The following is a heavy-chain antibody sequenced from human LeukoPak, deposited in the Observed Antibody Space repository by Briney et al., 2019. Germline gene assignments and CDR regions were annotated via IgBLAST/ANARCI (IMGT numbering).Heavy chain of an antibody. Sequence: SVKVSCKASGGTFSSYAISWVRQAPGQGLEWMGRIIPIFGIANYAQKFQGRVTITADKSTSTAYMELSSLRSEDTAVYYCAREESGSYIDYWGQGTLVTVSS. CDR2: IIPIFGIA. CDR3: AREESGSYIDY. J-gene: IGHJ4*02. CDR1: GGTFSSYA. V-gene: IGHV1-69*04. D-gene: IGHD1-26*01.